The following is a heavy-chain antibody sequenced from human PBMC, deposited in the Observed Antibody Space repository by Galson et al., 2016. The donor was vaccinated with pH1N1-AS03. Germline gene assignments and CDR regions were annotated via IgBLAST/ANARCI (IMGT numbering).Heavy chain of an antibody. V-gene: IGHV1-8*01. CDR3: ASRRSSTSCLYYYYGMDV. CDR2: MNPNSGNT. CDR1: GYTFTSYD. Sequence: SVKVSCKASGYTFTSYDINWVRRATGQGLEWMGWMNPNSGNTGYAQKFQGRVTMTRNTSISTAYMELSSLRSEDTAVYYCASRRSSTSCLYYYYGMDVWGQGTTVTVSS. D-gene: IGHD2-2*01. J-gene: IGHJ6*02.